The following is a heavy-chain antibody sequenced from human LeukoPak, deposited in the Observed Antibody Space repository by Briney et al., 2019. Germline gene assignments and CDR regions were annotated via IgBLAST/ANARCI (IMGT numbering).Heavy chain of an antibody. J-gene: IGHJ4*02. Sequence: GGSLRLSCAASGFTFSSYGTHWVRQAPGKGLEWVAVISYDGSSKDYADSVKGRFTISRDNSKNTLYLQMNSLRAEDTAVYYCAKTHITMIVVVPYFDYWGQGTLVTVSS. CDR2: ISYDGSSK. D-gene: IGHD3-22*01. V-gene: IGHV3-30*18. CDR1: GFTFSSYG. CDR3: AKTHITMIVVVPYFDY.